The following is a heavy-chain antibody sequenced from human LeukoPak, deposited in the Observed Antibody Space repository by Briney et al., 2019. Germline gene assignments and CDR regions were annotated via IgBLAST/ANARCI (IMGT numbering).Heavy chain of an antibody. D-gene: IGHD3-3*01. J-gene: IGHJ6*03. Sequence: GGSLRLSCAASGFTFSHYYMSWLRQAPGKGLEGVSYISSSGSTIYYADSVKGRFTISRDNAKNSLYLQMNSLRAEDTAVYYCARDDFWSGYVYYMDVWGKGTTGTVSS. CDR2: ISSSGSTI. V-gene: IGHV3-11*04. CDR1: GFTFSHYY. CDR3: ARDDFWSGYVYYMDV.